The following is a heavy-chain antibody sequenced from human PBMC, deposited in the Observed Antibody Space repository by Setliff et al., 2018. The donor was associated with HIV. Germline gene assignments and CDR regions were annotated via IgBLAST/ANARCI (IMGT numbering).Heavy chain of an antibody. CDR1: GASISSGGYY. J-gene: IGHJ1*01. CDR3: ARDSNAPYFQH. V-gene: IGHV4-61*08. Sequence: SETLSLTCNVSGASISSGGYYWTWIRQHPGRGLEWIGYISYSGSTNYNPSLKSRVTLSVKTSKNQFSLKLNSVTAADTAVYYCARDSNAPYFQHWGQGTLVTVSS. CDR2: ISYSGST. D-gene: IGHD1-1*01.